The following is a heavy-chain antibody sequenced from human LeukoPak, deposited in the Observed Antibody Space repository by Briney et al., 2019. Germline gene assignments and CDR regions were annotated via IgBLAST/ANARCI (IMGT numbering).Heavy chain of an antibody. V-gene: IGHV6-1*01. CDR3: ARDSTASSRLDV. Sequence: SQTLSLTCVISGDSVSSNSATWMWIRQSPSRGLEWLGRTYYRSKWYNDYAVSVRGRITITPDTSKNQFSLQLKSVTPEDTSVYYCARDSTASSRLDVWGQGTTVTVSS. CDR2: TYYRSKWYN. D-gene: IGHD2-15*01. J-gene: IGHJ6*02. CDR1: GDSVSSNSAT.